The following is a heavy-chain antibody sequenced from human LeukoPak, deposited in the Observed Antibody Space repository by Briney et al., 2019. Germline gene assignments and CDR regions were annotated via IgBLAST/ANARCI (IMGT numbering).Heavy chain of an antibody. V-gene: IGHV3-74*01. CDR3: ARVAYGDYGVFDY. CDR2: INRDGGGI. Sequence: GGSLRLSCAASRFTFSDYWMHWVRQAPGKGLVWVSRINRDGGGITYADSVKGRFTISRDNAKNTVYLQMNSLRVEDTAVYFCARVAYGDYGVFDYWDQGTLVTVSS. D-gene: IGHD4-17*01. J-gene: IGHJ4*02. CDR1: RFTFSDYW.